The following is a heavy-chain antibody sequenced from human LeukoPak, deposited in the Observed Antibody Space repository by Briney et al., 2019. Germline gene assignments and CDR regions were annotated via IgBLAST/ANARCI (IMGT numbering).Heavy chain of an antibody. D-gene: IGHD2-2*03. J-gene: IGHJ4*02. CDR1: GYTFTGYY. CDR2: INPNSGGT. CDR3: ARSRFGYCSSTSCYRLFDY. Sequence: ASVKVSCKASGYTFTGYYMHWVRQAPGQGLEWMGWINPNSGGTNYAQKFQGRVTMTRDTSISTAYRELSRLRSDDTAVYYCARSRFGYCSSTSCYRLFDYWGQGTLVTVSS. V-gene: IGHV1-2*02.